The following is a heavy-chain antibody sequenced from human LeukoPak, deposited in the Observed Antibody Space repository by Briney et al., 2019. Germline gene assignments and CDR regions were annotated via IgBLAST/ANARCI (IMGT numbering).Heavy chain of an antibody. CDR1: GGSIGSTSYY. J-gene: IGHJ1*01. V-gene: IGHV4-39*01. Sequence: SETLSLTCTVSGGSIGSTSYYWGWLRQPPGKGLEGIGSVYYSGTTYYNPFLHSRVTISVDTSKNQIALRLSSVTAADTAVYYCARHAVVTGNFQHWGQGTLVTVSS. D-gene: IGHD2-21*02. CDR2: VYYSGTT. CDR3: ARHAVVTGNFQH.